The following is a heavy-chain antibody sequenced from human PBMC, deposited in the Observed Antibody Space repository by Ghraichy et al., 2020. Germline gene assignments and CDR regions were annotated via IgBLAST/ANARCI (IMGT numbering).Heavy chain of an antibody. D-gene: IGHD2-8*02. CDR2: IRSSGSST. Sequence: GESLNISCVASGFTFNNYAMSWVRQAPGKGLEWLSTIRSSGSSTYYADSVKGRFTISRDNSKNTLYLQMNSLRAEDTAVYYCGNVVNEGYWGQGTLVTVSS. CDR3: GNVVNEGY. V-gene: IGHV3-23*01. J-gene: IGHJ4*02. CDR1: GFTFNNYA.